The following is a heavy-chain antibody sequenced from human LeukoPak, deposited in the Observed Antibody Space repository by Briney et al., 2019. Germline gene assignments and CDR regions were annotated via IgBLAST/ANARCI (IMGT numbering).Heavy chain of an antibody. J-gene: IGHJ3*02. V-gene: IGHV3-23*01. D-gene: IGHD5-24*01. CDR2: IRQSGDIT. CDR1: EFTFSNYV. CDR3: VRRGGSDGWGASDI. Sequence: PGGSLRLSCAASEFTFSNYVMNWVRQAPGKGLEWVSSIRQSGDITYYADSVRGWFTISRDNSKNTLSLQMNSLSREDTAIYYCVRRGGSDGWGASDIWGQGTVVTVSS.